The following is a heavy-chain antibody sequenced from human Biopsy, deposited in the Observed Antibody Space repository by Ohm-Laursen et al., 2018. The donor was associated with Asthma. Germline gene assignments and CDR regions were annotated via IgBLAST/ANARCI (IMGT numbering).Heavy chain of an antibody. D-gene: IGHD7-27*01. Sequence: SQTLSLTCTVSGGSMSSSSYYWGWIRQPPGKGLEWMGSISYTGSAYHNPPLKSRFTISVDTSKTHFSRKLSFLTAADTAVYYCARHWDWGSFFDYWGQGTPVTVSS. J-gene: IGHJ4*02. CDR2: ISYTGSA. CDR1: GGSMSSSSYY. CDR3: ARHWDWGSFFDY. V-gene: IGHV4-39*01.